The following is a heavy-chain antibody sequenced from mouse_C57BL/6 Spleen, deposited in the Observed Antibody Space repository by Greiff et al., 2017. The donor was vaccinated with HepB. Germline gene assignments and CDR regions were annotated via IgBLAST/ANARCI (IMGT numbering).Heavy chain of an antibody. CDR3: ARGWDYGSSYWYFDV. CDR1: GYTFTSYW. D-gene: IGHD1-1*01. J-gene: IGHJ1*03. V-gene: IGHV1-55*01. CDR2: IYPGSGST. Sequence: QVQLQQPGAELVKPGASVKMSCKASGYTFTSYWITWVKQRPGQGLEWIGDIYPGSGSTNYNEKFNSKATLTVDTSSSTAYMQLSSLTSEDSAVYYCARGWDYGSSYWYFDVWGTGTTVTVSS.